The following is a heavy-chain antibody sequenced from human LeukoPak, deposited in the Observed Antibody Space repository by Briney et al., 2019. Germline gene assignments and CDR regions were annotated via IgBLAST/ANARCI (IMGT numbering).Heavy chain of an antibody. D-gene: IGHD2-2*01. CDR3: ARNVVPAAMPLTSPFDY. V-gene: IGHV1-2*02. CDR1: VYTFTGYY. Sequence: VSVKVSCKASVYTFTGYYMHWVRQAPGQGLEWMRWINPNSGGTNYAQKFQGRVTMTRDTSISTAYMELSRLRSDDTAVYYCARNVVPAAMPLTSPFDYWGQGTLVTVSS. J-gene: IGHJ4*02. CDR2: INPNSGGT.